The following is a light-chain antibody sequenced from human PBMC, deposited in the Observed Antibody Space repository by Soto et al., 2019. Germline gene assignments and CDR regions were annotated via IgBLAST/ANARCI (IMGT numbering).Light chain of an antibody. V-gene: IGKV1-9*01. CDR3: QQSNNYFT. CDR1: QGLNTN. CDR2: GAS. Sequence: IQLTQSPSSLSASVGERVTITCRASQGLNTNLAWYQQKPGKAPNLLIYGASTLQKGVPSRFSGNGCGTVFTLTISSLQPEDLATYYCQQSNNYFTGGPGTKVDI. J-gene: IGKJ3*01.